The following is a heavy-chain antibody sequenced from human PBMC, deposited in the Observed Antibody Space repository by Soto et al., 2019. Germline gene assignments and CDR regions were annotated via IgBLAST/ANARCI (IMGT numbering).Heavy chain of an antibody. Sequence: ASVKVSCKASGYTFTSYGISWVRQVPGQGLEWMGWISAYNGNTNYAQKLQGRVTMTTDTSTSTAYMELRSLRSDDTAVYYCARGSYIQLWSAPDYWGQGTLVTSPQ. CDR3: ARGSYIQLWSAPDY. CDR2: ISAYNGNT. J-gene: IGHJ4*02. CDR1: GYTFTSYG. D-gene: IGHD5-18*01. V-gene: IGHV1-18*01.